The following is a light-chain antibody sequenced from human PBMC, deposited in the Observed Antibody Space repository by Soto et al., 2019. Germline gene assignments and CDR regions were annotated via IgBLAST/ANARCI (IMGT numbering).Light chain of an antibody. CDR1: QSIGGF. Sequence: IQRTQSPSSLSVCVGDRVTITCRASQSIGGFLNWYQQKLGKAPKLLIYAASSLQSGVPSRFSGSGSGTDFTLTISSLQPEDFATYYCQQSYSTPLTFGGGTKVDIK. CDR2: AAS. CDR3: QQSYSTPLT. J-gene: IGKJ4*01. V-gene: IGKV1-39*01.